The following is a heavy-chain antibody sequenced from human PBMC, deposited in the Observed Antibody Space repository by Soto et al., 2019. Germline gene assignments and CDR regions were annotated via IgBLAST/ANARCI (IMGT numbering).Heavy chain of an antibody. Sequence: EVQLVESGGALVQPGGSLRLSCAASGFTFSNYHMNWVRQAPGKGLEWISYISRDSSDMYYADSVRGRFTISRDNAKNSLYLQMNSLRDEDTAVYHCVRPGTGFEYWGQGTLVTVSS. CDR2: ISRDSSDM. D-gene: IGHD1-1*01. J-gene: IGHJ4*02. CDR1: GFTFSNYH. V-gene: IGHV3-48*02. CDR3: VRPGTGFEY.